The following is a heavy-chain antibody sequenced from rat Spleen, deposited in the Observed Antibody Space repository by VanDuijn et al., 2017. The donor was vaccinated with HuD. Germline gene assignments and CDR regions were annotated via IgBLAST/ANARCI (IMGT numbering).Heavy chain of an antibody. J-gene: IGHJ2*01. Sequence: QVQLKESGPTLVQPSQTLSLTCTVAGFSLTNYNVHWVRQPPGKGLEWGGVIWNTGGTRYNSALKSRLNITKETSKSQVFLKMNSLQREDTATYFCAKDWSYNSVFDYWGQGVMVTVSS. D-gene: IGHD4-3*01. CDR1: GFSLTNYN. CDR2: IWNTGGT. V-gene: IGHV2-41*01. CDR3: AKDWSYNSVFDY.